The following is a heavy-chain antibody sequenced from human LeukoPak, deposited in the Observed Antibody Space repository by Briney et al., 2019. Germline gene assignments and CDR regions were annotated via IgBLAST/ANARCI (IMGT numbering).Heavy chain of an antibody. CDR1: GGSISSYY. D-gene: IGHD3-3*01. CDR2: IYYSGST. J-gene: IGHJ4*02. CDR3: ARGQEWPPRLGY. V-gene: IGHV4-59*01. Sequence: SETLSLTCTVSGGSISSYYWSWIRQPPGKGLEWIGYIYYSGSTNYNPSLKSRVTISVDTSKNQFSLELSSVTAADTAVYYCARGQEWPPRLGYWGQGALVTVSS.